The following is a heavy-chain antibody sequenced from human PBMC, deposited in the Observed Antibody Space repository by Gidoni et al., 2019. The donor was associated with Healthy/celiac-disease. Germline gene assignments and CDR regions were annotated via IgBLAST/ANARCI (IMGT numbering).Heavy chain of an antibody. Sequence: QVQLVQSGAQVRKRGAPVKVSCKASGYTFTSSGVSWVRQAPGQGLEGMGWISAYNGNTTYAQKLQGRVTMTTDTSTSTAYMELRSLRSDDTAVYYCARDQGSGWFPWGQGTLVTVSS. CDR1: GYTFTSSG. J-gene: IGHJ5*02. V-gene: IGHV1-18*01. CDR2: ISAYNGNT. CDR3: ARDQGSGWFP. D-gene: IGHD6-19*01.